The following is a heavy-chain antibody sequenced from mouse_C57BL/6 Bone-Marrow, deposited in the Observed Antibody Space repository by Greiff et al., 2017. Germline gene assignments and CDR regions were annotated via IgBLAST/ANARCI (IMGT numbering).Heavy chain of an antibody. V-gene: IGHV14-4*01. CDR3: TTGVSNPAWFAY. CDR2: IDPENGDT. D-gene: IGHD2-5*01. Sequence: VQLQQSGAELVRPGASVKLSCTASGFNIKDDYMHWVKQRPEQGLEWIGWIDPENGDTAYASKFQGKATITADTSSNTAYLQLSSLTSEDTAVYYCTTGVSNPAWFAYWGQGTLVTVSA. CDR1: GFNIKDDY. J-gene: IGHJ3*01.